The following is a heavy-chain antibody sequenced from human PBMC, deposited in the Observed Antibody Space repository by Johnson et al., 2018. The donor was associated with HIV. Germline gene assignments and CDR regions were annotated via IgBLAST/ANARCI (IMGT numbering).Heavy chain of an antibody. D-gene: IGHD2-21*02. Sequence: QVQLVESGGGVVQPGRSLRLSCAASGFTFSSYTMHWVRQAPGKGLEWVAVISYDGSNKYYGDSVKGRFTISRDNSKNTLFLQMSSLRAGDTAGYYCARAHFPYCGGDCYSFAFDIWGQGTVVTVSS. CDR1: GFTFSSYT. CDR2: ISYDGSNK. CDR3: ARAHFPYCGGDCYSFAFDI. V-gene: IGHV3-30-3*01. J-gene: IGHJ3*02.